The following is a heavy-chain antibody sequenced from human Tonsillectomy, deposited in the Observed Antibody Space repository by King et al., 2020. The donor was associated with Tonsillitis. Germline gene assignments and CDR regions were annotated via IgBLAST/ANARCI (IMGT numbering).Heavy chain of an antibody. CDR2: ISSSSSYI. CDR3: ARDWLQWPDPLSGMDV. CDR1: GFTFSSYS. D-gene: IGHD6-19*01. V-gene: IGHV3-21*01. Sequence: VQLVESGGGLVKPGGSLRLSCAASGFTFSSYSMNWVRQAPGKGLEWVSSISSSSSYIYYADSVKGRFTISRDNAKNSLYLQMNSLRAEDTAVYYCARDWLQWPDPLSGMDVWGQGTTVTVSS. J-gene: IGHJ6*02.